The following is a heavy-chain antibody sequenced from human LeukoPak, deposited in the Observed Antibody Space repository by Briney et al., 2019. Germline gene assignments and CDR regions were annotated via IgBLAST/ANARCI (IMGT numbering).Heavy chain of an antibody. J-gene: IGHJ4*02. CDR3: ARGLADGYNFRWYDY. D-gene: IGHD5-12*01. Sequence: SETLSLTCTVYGGSFSGYYWSWIRQPPGKGLEWIGEINHSGSTNYNPSLKSRVTISVDTSKNQFSLKLSSVTAADTAVYYCARGLADGYNFRWYDYWGQGTLVTVSS. CDR1: GGSFSGYY. V-gene: IGHV4-34*01. CDR2: INHSGST.